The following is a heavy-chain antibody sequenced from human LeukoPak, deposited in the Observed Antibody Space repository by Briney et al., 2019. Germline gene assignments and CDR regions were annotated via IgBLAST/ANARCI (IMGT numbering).Heavy chain of an antibody. Sequence: GESLKISCKGSGYNFTIYWIGWVRQMPGKGLEWMGVIYPGDSDTRYSPPFQGQVTISADKSISTAYLQWSSLKASDTAMYYCARQEGYYDILTGSAHAFDIWGQGTMVTVSS. V-gene: IGHV5-51*01. CDR2: IYPGDSDT. CDR3: ARQEGYYDILTGSAHAFDI. CDR1: GYNFTIYW. J-gene: IGHJ3*02. D-gene: IGHD3-9*01.